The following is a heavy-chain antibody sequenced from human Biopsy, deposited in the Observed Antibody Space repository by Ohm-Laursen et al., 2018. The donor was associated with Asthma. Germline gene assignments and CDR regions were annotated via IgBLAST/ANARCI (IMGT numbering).Heavy chain of an antibody. V-gene: IGHV4-61*03. J-gene: IGHJ3*02. Sequence: TLSLTCTVSGGSISSNFYYWGWIRQPPGKGLEWIGYIYFSGNTNYNPSLKSRVTISIDTSKNHFSLKLTSVTAADTTVYYCARGSGSSVSYPDAFDIWGQGTMVTASS. D-gene: IGHD2-2*01. CDR2: IYFSGNT. CDR1: GGSISSNFYY. CDR3: ARGSGSSVSYPDAFDI.